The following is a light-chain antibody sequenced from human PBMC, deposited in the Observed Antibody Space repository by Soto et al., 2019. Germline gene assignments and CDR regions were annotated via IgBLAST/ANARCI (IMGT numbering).Light chain of an antibody. J-gene: IGKJ4*01. V-gene: IGKV1-39*01. CDR2: TAS. Sequence: DIQITQSPSSLSASVGDRVTITCRASQRISSYLNWYQQKPGKAPKFLIYTASNLQSGVPSRFSGSGSGTDFTLTISSLQPEDFATYYCQQSYSTPLTFGGGTKVDIK. CDR1: QRISSY. CDR3: QQSYSTPLT.